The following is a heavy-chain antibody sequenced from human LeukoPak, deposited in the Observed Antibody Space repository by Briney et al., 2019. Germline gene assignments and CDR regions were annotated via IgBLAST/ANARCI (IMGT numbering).Heavy chain of an antibody. CDR2: ISSSSSTI. D-gene: IGHD3-22*01. Sequence: GGSLRLSCAASGFTFSSYSMNWVRQAPGKGLEWVSYISSSSSTIHYADSVKGRFTISRDNAKNSLYLQMNSLRAEDTAVYYCARELRYDNSDSGAFWGQGTVVTVSS. J-gene: IGHJ3*01. CDR1: GFTFSSYS. V-gene: IGHV3-48*04. CDR3: ARELRYDNSDSGAF.